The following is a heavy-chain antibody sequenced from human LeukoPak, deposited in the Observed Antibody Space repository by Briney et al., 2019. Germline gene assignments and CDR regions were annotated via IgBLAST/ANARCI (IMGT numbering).Heavy chain of an antibody. CDR3: ARETYYDFWSGRHAEGWFDP. V-gene: IGHV4-4*07. J-gene: IGHJ5*02. CDR1: GGSISSYY. D-gene: IGHD3-3*01. Sequence: SETLSLTCTVSGGSISSYYWSWIRQPAGKGLEWIGRIYTSGSTNYNPSLKSRVTMSVDTSKNQFSLKLSSVTAADTAVYYCARETYYDFWSGRHAEGWFDPWGQGTLVTVSS. CDR2: IYTSGST.